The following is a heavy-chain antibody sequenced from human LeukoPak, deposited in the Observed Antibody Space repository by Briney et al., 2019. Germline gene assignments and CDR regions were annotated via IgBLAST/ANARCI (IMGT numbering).Heavy chain of an antibody. V-gene: IGHV4-34*01. D-gene: IGHD6-13*01. CDR3: ARVRSSWYEARHFDY. J-gene: IGHJ4*02. CDR1: GGSFSGYY. Sequence: PSETLSLTCAVYGGSFSGYYWSWTRQPPGKGLEWIGEINHSGSTNYNPSLKSRVTISVDTSKNQFSLKLSSVTAADTAVYYCARVRSSWYEARHFDYWGQGTLVTVSS. CDR2: INHSGST.